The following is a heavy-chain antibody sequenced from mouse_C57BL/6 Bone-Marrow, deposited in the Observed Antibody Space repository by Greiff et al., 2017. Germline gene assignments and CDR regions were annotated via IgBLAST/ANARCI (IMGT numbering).Heavy chain of an antibody. CDR1: GFNIKDDY. V-gene: IGHV14-4*01. Sequence: VQLKESGAELVRPGASVKLSCTASGFNIKDDYMHWVKQRPEQGLEWIGWIDPENGDAEYASKFQGKATITADTSSNTAYLQLSSLTSEDTAVYYCTRYDGYYEGWFAYWGQGTPVTVSA. J-gene: IGHJ3*01. CDR3: TRYDGYYEGWFAY. CDR2: IDPENGDA. D-gene: IGHD2-3*01.